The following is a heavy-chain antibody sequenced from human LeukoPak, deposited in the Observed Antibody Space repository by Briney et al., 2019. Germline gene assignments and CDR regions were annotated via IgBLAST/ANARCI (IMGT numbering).Heavy chain of an antibody. Sequence: GGSLRLSCAASGFTFSTYSMNWVRQAPGRGLEWVSSISSTSSYIYYADSVKGRFTISRDNAKNSLYLQMNSLRAEDTAVYYCAREDNYYGSGTPFDCWGQGTLVTVSS. D-gene: IGHD3-10*01. CDR3: AREDNYYGSGTPFDC. CDR1: GFTFSTYS. J-gene: IGHJ4*02. V-gene: IGHV3-21*01. CDR2: ISSTSSYI.